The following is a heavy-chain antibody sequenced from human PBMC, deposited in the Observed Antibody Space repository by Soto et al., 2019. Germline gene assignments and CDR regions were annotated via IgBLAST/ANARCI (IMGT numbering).Heavy chain of an antibody. J-gene: IGHJ6*02. CDR3: ARHSKKTGDFDYYYGMDV. CDR2: IYYRGNT. CDR1: GGSMSPYS. D-gene: IGHD7-27*01. Sequence: SETLSLTCSVFGGSMSPYSWSWIRQSPGKGLEWIANIYYRGNTNYNPSLESRVTISIDTSKNQFSLKLNSLTAADTAVYYCARHSKKTGDFDYYYGMDVWGQGTTVT. V-gene: IGHV4-59*08.